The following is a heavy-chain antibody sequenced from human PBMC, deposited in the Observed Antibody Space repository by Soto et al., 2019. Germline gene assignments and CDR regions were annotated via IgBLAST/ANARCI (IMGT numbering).Heavy chain of an antibody. V-gene: IGHV4-39*01. J-gene: IGHJ3*02. CDR2: IYYSGST. Sequence: SETLSLTCTVSGGSISSSSYYWGWIRQPPGKGLEWIGSIYYSGSTYYNPSLKSRVTISVDTSKNQFSLKLSSVTAADTAVYYCARRVRCSGGSCYPLGAFDIWGQGTMVTVSS. CDR3: ARRVRCSGGSCYPLGAFDI. CDR1: GGSISSSSYY. D-gene: IGHD2-15*01.